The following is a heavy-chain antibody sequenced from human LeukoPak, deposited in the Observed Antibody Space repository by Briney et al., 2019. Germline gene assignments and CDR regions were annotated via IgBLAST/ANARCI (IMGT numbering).Heavy chain of an antibody. CDR1: GGSISSYY. CDR3: ARVSTVTTSWYFDL. CDR2: IYYSGST. D-gene: IGHD4-17*01. J-gene: IGHJ2*01. Sequence: PSETLSLTCTVSGGSISSYYWSWIRQPPGKGLAWIEYIYYSGSTNYNPSLKSRVTISVGTSKNQFSLQLSSVTAADTAVYYCARVSTVTTSWYFDLWGRGTLVTVSS. V-gene: IGHV4-59*01.